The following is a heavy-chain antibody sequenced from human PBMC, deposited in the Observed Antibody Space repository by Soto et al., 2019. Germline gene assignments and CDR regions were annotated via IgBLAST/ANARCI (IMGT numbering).Heavy chain of an antibody. J-gene: IGHJ5*02. D-gene: IGHD3-3*01. CDR2: IYYSGST. Sequence: QVQLQESGPGLVKPSETLSLTCTVSGGSISSYYWSWIRQPPGKGLEWIGYIYYSGSTNYNPSLKSRVTTSVDTSKNQFSLKLSSVTAADTAVYYCACQRSGYYPNWFDPRGQGTLVTVSS. CDR1: GGSISSYY. V-gene: IGHV4-59*01. CDR3: ACQRSGYYPNWFDP.